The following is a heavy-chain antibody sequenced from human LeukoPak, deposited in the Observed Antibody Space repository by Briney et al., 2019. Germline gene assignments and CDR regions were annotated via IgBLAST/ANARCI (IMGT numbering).Heavy chain of an antibody. CDR2: IGIAGDT. J-gene: IGHJ4*02. CDR3: ARGGDRDY. CDR1: GFTFSSYD. Sequence: GGSLRLSCAASGFTFSSYDMHWVRHVTGKRLEWVSAIGIAGDTYYLDSVKGRFTISRENAKNSLYLQMTSLRAGDTAVYYCARGGDRDYWGQATLLTVSS. V-gene: IGHV3-13*04.